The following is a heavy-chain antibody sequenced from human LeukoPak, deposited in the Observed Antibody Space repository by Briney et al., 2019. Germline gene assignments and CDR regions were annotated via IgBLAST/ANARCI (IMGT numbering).Heavy chain of an antibody. CDR3: ARQRSSLAHYYDSSDQGGYNWFDP. CDR1: GGTFSSYA. Sequence: ASVKVSCKASGGTFSSYAISWVRQAPGQGLEWMGGIIPIFGTANYAQKFQGRVTITTDESTSTAYMELSSLRSEDTAVYYCARQRSSLAHYYDSSDQGGYNWFDPWGQGTLVTVSS. D-gene: IGHD3-22*01. J-gene: IGHJ5*02. CDR2: IIPIFGTA. V-gene: IGHV1-69*05.